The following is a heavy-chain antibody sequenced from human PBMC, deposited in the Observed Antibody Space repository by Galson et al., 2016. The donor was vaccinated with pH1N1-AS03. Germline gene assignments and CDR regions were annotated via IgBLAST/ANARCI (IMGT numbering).Heavy chain of an antibody. J-gene: IGHJ6*02. CDR3: AGDEGFANGINV. D-gene: IGHD3-3*01. CDR2: IHPGGDT. CDR1: GFTVSSGY. V-gene: IGHV3-66*02. Sequence: SLRLSCAATGFTVSSGYHMSWVRQAPGKGLEWVSVIHPGGDTYNADSVKGRFTISRDNFENMVYLQMNRLGPEDTAVYYCAGDEGFANGINVWGQGTTVTVSS.